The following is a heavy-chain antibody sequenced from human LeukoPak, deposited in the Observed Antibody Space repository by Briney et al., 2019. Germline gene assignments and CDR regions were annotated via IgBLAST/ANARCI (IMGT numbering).Heavy chain of an antibody. Sequence: SETLSLTCTVSGGSISRYYWSWIRQPPGKGLEWIGYIFYSGGTNYNPSLMSRVTISVDTSRNQFSLKLSSLTAADTAVYYCARGDGYNYYWGQGTLVTVSS. CDR3: ARGDGYNYY. V-gene: IGHV4-59*01. CDR1: GGSISRYY. CDR2: IFYSGGT. J-gene: IGHJ4*02. D-gene: IGHD5-24*01.